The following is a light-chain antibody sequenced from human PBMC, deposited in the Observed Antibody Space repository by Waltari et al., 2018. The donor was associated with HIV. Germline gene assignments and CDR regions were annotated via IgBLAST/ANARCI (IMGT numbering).Light chain of an antibody. CDR3: GTWDSSLSAGV. CDR2: DKN. CDR1: SSNIGNNY. J-gene: IGLJ2*01. V-gene: IGLV1-51*01. Sequence: QSVLTQPPSVSAAPGQKVTISCSGSSSNIGNNYVSWYQQFPGTAPKLLIYDKNTRPSGIPYRFSGSKSGTSATLGITGLQTGDEADYYCGTWDSSLSAGVFGGGTKLTVL.